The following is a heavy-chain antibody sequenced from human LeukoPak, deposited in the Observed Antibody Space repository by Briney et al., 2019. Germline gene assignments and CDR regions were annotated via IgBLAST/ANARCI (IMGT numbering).Heavy chain of an antibody. J-gene: IGHJ6*03. CDR2: LWFYGKSE. D-gene: IGHD3-3*01. CDR3: AKTSLSDPSGHYYYMDV. CDR1: GFTFSVYG. Sequence: PGGPLTLFCAASGFTFSVYGKHWARQSPGKGLEWVAVLWFYGKSEFYADSVKARFTISRDNSQNTVSLQLNNLRIEDTALYYCAKTSLSDPSGHYYYMDVWGKGTTVTVSS. V-gene: IGHV3-30*02.